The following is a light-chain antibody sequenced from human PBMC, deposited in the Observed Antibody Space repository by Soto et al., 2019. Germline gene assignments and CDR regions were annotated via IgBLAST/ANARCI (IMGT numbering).Light chain of an antibody. Sequence: EVVLTQFPGTLSLSPGERATLSCRASETIGYNYLAWYRHQPGLAPTLLIYDASTMAPGIPDRFSGSGSGTDFTLTISRLEPGDFAVYYCQQYDTSYTFGPGTRLEI. CDR1: ETIGYNY. CDR3: QQYDTSYT. CDR2: DAS. J-gene: IGKJ2*01. V-gene: IGKV3-20*01.